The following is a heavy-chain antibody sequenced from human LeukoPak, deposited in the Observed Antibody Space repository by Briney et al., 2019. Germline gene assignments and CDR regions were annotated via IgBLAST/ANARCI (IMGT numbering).Heavy chain of an antibody. J-gene: IGHJ4*02. D-gene: IGHD3-10*01. CDR1: GGSFSSYY. CDR2: SKHGGGT. CDR3: ASGQWEVRGNIISHFDY. Sequence: SETLSLTCAVYGGSFSSYYWSWVRQPPGKGLEWIGESKHGGGTNYNPSLKSRGTFSVDTSKNQFSLKMTSVTAADTAVYYRASGQWEVRGNIISHFDYWGQGILVTVSS. V-gene: IGHV4-34*01.